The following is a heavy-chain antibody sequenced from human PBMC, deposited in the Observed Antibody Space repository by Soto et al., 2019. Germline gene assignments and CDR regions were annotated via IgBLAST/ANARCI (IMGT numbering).Heavy chain of an antibody. CDR1: GYSISSGYY. Sequence: PSETLSLTCAVSGYSISSGYYWGWLRQPPGKGLEWIGSIYHGGRTSYNPSLNILVTLSIGMTNNHVSLILNSVTASDTAVYYCASVGSGVPYYCDCSPYTFQNWFDPWGQGTLVTVSS. D-gene: IGHD3-22*01. J-gene: IGHJ5*02. CDR3: ASVGSGVPYYCDCSPYTFQNWFDP. V-gene: IGHV4-38-2*01. CDR2: IYHGGRT.